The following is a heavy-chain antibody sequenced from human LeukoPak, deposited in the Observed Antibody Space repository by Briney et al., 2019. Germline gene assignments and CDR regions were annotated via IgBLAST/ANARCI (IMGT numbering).Heavy chain of an antibody. Sequence: GGSLRLSCAASGFTFSSYSINWVRQAPGKGLEWVSSISSSSNYIYYADSVEGRFTISRDNAKHSLDLQMNNLRAEDTAVYYCARDSHYGYPSSWYHLVQIDYWGQGTLVTVSS. J-gene: IGHJ4*02. D-gene: IGHD6-13*01. CDR3: ARDSHYGYPSSWYHLVQIDY. CDR2: ISSSSNYI. V-gene: IGHV3-21*01. CDR1: GFTFSSYS.